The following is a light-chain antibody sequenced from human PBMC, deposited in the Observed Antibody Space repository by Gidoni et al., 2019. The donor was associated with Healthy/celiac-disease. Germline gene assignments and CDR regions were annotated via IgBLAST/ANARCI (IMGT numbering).Light chain of an antibody. CDR3: QQYYSTPPT. CDR1: QSVLYRSNNKNY. CDR2: WAS. Sequence: DIVMTQSPDSLAVSLGERATINCKSSQSVLYRSNNKNYLAWYQQKPGQPPKLLIYWASTRESGVPDRVSGSGSGTDFTLTISSLQAEDVAVYYCQQYYSTPPTFGQGTKLEIK. J-gene: IGKJ2*01. V-gene: IGKV4-1*01.